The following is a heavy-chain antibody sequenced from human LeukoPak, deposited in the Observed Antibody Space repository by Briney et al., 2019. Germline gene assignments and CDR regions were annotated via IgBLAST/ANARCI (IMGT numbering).Heavy chain of an antibody. D-gene: IGHD5-18*01. J-gene: IGHJ4*02. V-gene: IGHV1-2*02. CDR1: GYTFTGHY. Sequence: GASVKVSCKASGYTFTGHYMHWVRQAPGQGLEWMGWINPNSGSTKCAQTFQDRVTMTRDTSISTAYMELNSLKSDDTAVYYCARTWIQLWTPDFDYWGQGTLVTVSS. CDR2: INPNSGST. CDR3: ARTWIQLWTPDFDY.